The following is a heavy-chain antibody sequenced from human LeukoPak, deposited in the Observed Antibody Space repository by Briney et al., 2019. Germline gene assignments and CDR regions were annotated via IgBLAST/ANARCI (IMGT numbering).Heavy chain of an antibody. CDR3: AKAELGNRYFDY. D-gene: IGHD7-27*01. CDR2: ISGSGGST. Sequence: GGSLRLSCAASGFTFSSYGMSWVRQAPGKRLEWVSAISGSGGSTYYADSVKGRFTISRDNSKNTLYPQMNSLRAEDTAVYYCAKAELGNRYFDYWGQGTLVTVSS. V-gene: IGHV3-23*01. J-gene: IGHJ4*02. CDR1: GFTFSSYG.